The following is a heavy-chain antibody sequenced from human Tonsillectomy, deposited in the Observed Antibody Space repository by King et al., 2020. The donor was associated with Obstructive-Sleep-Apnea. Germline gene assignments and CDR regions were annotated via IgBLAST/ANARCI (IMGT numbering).Heavy chain of an antibody. V-gene: IGHV4-39*07. CDR3: AGDSSGYYYDY. CDR2: IFYSGST. Sequence: LQLQESGPGLVKPSETLSLTCNVSGGSISTRTYYWGWLRQPPGKGLEWIGSIFYSGSTYYNPSLKSRVTLSVDTSKNQFSLKVSSVTAADTAVYYCAGDSSGYYYDYWGQGTLVTVSS. J-gene: IGHJ4*02. D-gene: IGHD3-22*01. CDR1: GGSISTRTYY.